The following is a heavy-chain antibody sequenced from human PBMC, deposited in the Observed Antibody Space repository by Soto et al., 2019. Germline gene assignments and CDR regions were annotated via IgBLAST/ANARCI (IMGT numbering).Heavy chain of an antibody. CDR1: GGSVSSGSYY. CDR2: IYYSGST. J-gene: IGHJ4*02. V-gene: IGHV4-61*01. Sequence: SETLSLTCTVSGGSVSSGSYYWSWIRQPPGKGLEWIGYIYYSGSTNYNPSLKSRVTISVDTSKNQFSLKLSSVTAADTAVYYCAGFYPDCDILTGYSDYWGQGTLVTVSS. D-gene: IGHD3-9*01. CDR3: AGFYPDCDILTGYSDY.